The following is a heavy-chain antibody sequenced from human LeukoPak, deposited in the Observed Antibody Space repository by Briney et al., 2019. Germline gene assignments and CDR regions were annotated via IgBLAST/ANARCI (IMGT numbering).Heavy chain of an antibody. Sequence: PGGSLRLSCAASGFTFSIYAMSWVRQAPGKGLEWVSAISGSGGSTYYADSVKGRFTISRDNSKNTLYLQMNSLRAEGTAVYYCAKEGDYDILTGSDYWGQGTLVTVSS. CDR3: AKEGDYDILTGSDY. CDR1: GFTFSIYA. V-gene: IGHV3-23*01. CDR2: ISGSGGST. J-gene: IGHJ4*02. D-gene: IGHD3-9*01.